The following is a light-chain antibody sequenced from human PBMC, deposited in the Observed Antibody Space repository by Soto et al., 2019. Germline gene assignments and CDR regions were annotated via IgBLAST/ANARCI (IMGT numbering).Light chain of an antibody. CDR2: EGI. V-gene: IGLV2-23*01. J-gene: IGLJ1*01. Sequence: QSALTQPASVSGSPGQSITISCTGTSSTVGGFNVVSWYQQHPGKAPKVIIYEGIKRPSGVSNRFSGSNSGSTASLTISGLQAEDEADYYCCSYVGSTNYLFGNGTKVTVL. CDR1: SSTVGGFNV. CDR3: CSYVGSTNYL.